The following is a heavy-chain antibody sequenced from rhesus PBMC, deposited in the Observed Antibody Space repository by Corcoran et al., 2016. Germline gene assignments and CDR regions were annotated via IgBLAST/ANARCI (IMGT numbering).Heavy chain of an antibody. V-gene: IGHV1S2*01. CDR2: INPYNGNT. D-gene: IGHD2-21*01. Sequence: QVQLVQSGAEVKKPGSSVKVSCQASGYTFTDYYMHWVRQASRQGLDWLGCINPYNGNTKYAHKFQGRVTMTRDKSTRTAYIELSSLRSEGTAVYYCARVPGYCTGSGCYADWYFDLCGPGTPITISS. J-gene: IGHJ2*01. CDR3: ARVPGYCTGSGCYADWYFDL. CDR1: GYTFTDYY.